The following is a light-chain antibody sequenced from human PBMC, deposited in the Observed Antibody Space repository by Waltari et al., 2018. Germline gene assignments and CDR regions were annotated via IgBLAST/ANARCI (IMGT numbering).Light chain of an antibody. J-gene: IGKJ1*01. V-gene: IGKV3D-15*01. CDR3: QQYNKRPRT. CDR1: QSVSSD. Sequence: EVVLTQSPVTLSVSPGERATLSCRASQSVSSDLAWYQQKPGQAPRLLIDGASIRATGIAARFSGSGSGTEFTLTISSLQSEDFAMYYCQQYNKRPRTFGQGTKVEIK. CDR2: GAS.